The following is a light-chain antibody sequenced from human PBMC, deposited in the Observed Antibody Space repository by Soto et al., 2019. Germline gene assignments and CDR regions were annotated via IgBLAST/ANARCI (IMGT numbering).Light chain of an antibody. CDR1: SSDVGAYDY. J-gene: IGLJ2*01. CDR2: DVS. CDR3: SAYTRSHTVV. Sequence: QSALTQPASVSGSPGQSITISCTGTSSDVGAYDYVSWYQQYPGEAPKLMIYDVSNRPSGVSNRFSGSKSGNTASLTISGLQAEDETDYYCSAYTRSHTVVFGGGTKVTVL. V-gene: IGLV2-14*03.